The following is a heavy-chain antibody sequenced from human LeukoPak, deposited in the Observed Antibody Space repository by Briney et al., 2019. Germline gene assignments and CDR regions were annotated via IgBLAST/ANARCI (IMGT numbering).Heavy chain of an antibody. CDR2: ISGSGGST. CDR1: GFTFSSYA. V-gene: IGHV3-23*01. CDR3: AKDRGGRITMVRGVRHYFDY. D-gene: IGHD3-10*01. J-gene: IGHJ4*02. Sequence: GGSLRLSCAASGFTFSSYAMSWVRQAPGKGLEWVSAISGSGGSTYYADSVKGRFTISRDNSKNTPYLQMNSLRAEDTAVYYCAKDRGGRITMVRGVRHYFDYWGQGTLVTVSS.